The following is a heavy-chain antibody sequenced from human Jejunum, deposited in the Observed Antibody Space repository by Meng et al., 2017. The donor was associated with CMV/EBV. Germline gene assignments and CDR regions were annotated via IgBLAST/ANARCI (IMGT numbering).Heavy chain of an antibody. CDR3: ARDVWGFDY. V-gene: IGHV1-18*04. CDR1: GYTVTDHS. J-gene: IGHJ4*02. CDR2: ISLGNGQT. D-gene: IGHD7-27*01. Sequence: QVHLRKSRAPVKKPGASVKLSCKTSGYTVTDHSIGWVRQAPGQGIEWVGWISLGNGQTVYGHKLQGRVTVTTDTSTSTAYMELRSLRSDDTAMYYCARDVWGFDYWGQGTLVTVSS.